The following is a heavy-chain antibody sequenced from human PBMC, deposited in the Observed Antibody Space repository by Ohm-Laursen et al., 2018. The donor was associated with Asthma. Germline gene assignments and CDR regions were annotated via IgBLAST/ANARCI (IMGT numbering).Heavy chain of an antibody. CDR2: ISAYNGNT. J-gene: IGHJ6*02. Sequence: VKVSCKSSGYTFTSYGISWVRQAPGQGLEWMGWISAYNGNTNYAQKFQGRVTITADKSTSTAYMELSSLRSEDAAVYYCARESDDYDFWSGYPRGYYGMDVWGQGTTVTVSS. CDR1: GYTFTSYG. D-gene: IGHD3-3*01. V-gene: IGHV1-18*04. CDR3: ARESDDYDFWSGYPRGYYGMDV.